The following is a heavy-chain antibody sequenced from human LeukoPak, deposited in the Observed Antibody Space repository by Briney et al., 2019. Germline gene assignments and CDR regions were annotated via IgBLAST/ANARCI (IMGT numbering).Heavy chain of an antibody. CDR2: IWYDGSNK. D-gene: IGHD4-17*01. Sequence: GRSLRLPCAASGFTFSSYGMHWVRQAPGKGLEWVAVIWYDGSNKYYADSVKGRFTISRDNSKNTLYLQMNSLRAEDTAVYYCARDGHDYGDSPYYFDYWGQGTLVTVSS. CDR1: GFTFSSYG. CDR3: ARDGHDYGDSPYYFDY. V-gene: IGHV3-33*01. J-gene: IGHJ4*02.